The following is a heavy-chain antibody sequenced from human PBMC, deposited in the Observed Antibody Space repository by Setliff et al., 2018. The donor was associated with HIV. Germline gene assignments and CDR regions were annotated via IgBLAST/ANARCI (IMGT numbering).Heavy chain of an antibody. Sequence: LSLTCTVSGSSISSYYWAWIRQPPGKGLEWIGSLYYSGSTNYNPSLKSRVTISADTSKNQFSLKLRSVTAADTAVYYCAGVLSSGYYDGPWGQGTLVTVSS. V-gene: IGHV4-59*01. J-gene: IGHJ5*02. CDR2: LYYSGST. CDR3: AGVLSSGYYDGP. CDR1: GSSISSYY. D-gene: IGHD3-22*01.